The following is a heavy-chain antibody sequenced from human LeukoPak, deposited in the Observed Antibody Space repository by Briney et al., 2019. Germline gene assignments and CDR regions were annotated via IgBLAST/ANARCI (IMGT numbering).Heavy chain of an antibody. J-gene: IGHJ4*02. CDR1: GFXFSSYA. V-gene: IGHV3-23*01. CDR2: ISGSGGST. Sequence: GGSLRLSCAASGFXFSSYAMSWVRQAPGKGLEWVSAISGSGGSTYYADSVKGRFTISRDNSKNTLYLQMNSLRAEDTAVYYCAKGYSGYDFSFDYWGQGTLVTVSS. D-gene: IGHD5-12*01. CDR3: AKGYSGYDFSFDY.